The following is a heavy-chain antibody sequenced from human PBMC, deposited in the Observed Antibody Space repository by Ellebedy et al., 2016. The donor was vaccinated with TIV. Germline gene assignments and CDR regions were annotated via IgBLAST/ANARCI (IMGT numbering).Heavy chain of an antibody. CDR1: GYTFTGYY. CDR2: INPNSGGT. Sequence: ASVKVSCXASGYTFTGYYMHWVRQAPGQGLEWMGWINPNSGGTNYAQKFQGWVTMTRDTSISTAYMELSRLRSDDTAVYYCARDSSARRPKSAFDIWGQGTLVTVSS. V-gene: IGHV1-2*04. J-gene: IGHJ4*02. CDR3: ARDSSARRPKSAFDI. D-gene: IGHD3-9*01.